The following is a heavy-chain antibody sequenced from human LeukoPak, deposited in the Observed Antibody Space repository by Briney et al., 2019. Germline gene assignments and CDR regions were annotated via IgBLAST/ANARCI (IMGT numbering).Heavy chain of an antibody. J-gene: IGHJ4*02. V-gene: IGHV1-18*01. CDR1: GYTFRSHG. CDR2: ISPYNDET. Sequence: ASVKVSCKASGYTFRSHGIYWVRQAPGQGLERMGWISPYNDETNYARMFRDRVIMTTETSTTTAYMELRGLTSDDTAVYFCAREADTNSWYRPAFRLLDVWGQGTLVTVSS. D-gene: IGHD6-13*01. CDR3: AREADTNSWYRPAFRLLDV.